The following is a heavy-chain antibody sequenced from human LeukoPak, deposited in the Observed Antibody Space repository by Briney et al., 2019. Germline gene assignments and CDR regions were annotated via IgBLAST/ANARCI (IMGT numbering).Heavy chain of an antibody. CDR3: ARRKGYGELFEY. CDR1: GYTFTTYW. Sequence: GAPLKISCQGSGYTFTTYWIAWVRPMPGKGLEWMGIIYPGDSDTRYSPSFQGQVTISADRSTAYLQWSSLKASDTAMYYCARRKGYGELFEYWGQGTLVTVSS. J-gene: IGHJ4*02. D-gene: IGHD3-10*01. CDR2: IYPGDSDT. V-gene: IGHV5-51*01.